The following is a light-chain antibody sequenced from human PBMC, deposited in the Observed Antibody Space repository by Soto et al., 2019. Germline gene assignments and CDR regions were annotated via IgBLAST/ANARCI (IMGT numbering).Light chain of an antibody. Sequence: SYELTQPPSVSVAPGQTARITCGGNNIGSESVHWYQQKPGQAPVVVVYDDSDRPSGIPERFSGSNSGNTATLTISRVEGGDEADYYCQVWHSSGDHSVFGGGIKLTVL. CDR2: DDS. CDR1: NIGSES. J-gene: IGLJ3*02. CDR3: QVWHSSGDHSV. V-gene: IGLV3-21*02.